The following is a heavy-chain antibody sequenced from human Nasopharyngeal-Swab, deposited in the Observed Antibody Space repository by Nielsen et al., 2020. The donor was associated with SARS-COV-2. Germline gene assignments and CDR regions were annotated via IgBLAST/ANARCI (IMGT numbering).Heavy chain of an antibody. Sequence: SETLSLTCAVYGGSFSGYYWSWIRQPPGKGLEWIGEINHSGSTNYNPSLKSRVTISVDTSKNQFSLKLSSVTAADTAVYYCATGDGSYNDYWGQGTLVTVSS. J-gene: IGHJ4*02. CDR1: GGSFSGYY. V-gene: IGHV4-34*01. CDR2: INHSGST. CDR3: ATGDGSYNDY. D-gene: IGHD5-24*01.